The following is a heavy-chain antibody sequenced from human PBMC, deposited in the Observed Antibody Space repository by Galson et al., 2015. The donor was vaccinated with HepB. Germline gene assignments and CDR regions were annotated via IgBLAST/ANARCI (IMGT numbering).Heavy chain of an antibody. V-gene: IGHV1-2*02. Sequence: SVKVSCKASGYTFTGYYMHWVRQAPGQGLEWMGWINPNSGGTNYAQKFQGRVTMTRDTSISTAYMELMSLRSDDTAVYYCARDMLKTDSSITIFGVDTHEYGMDVWGQGTTVTVSS. CDR3: ARDMLKTDSSITIFGVDTHEYGMDV. J-gene: IGHJ6*02. CDR2: INPNSGGT. CDR1: GYTFTGYY. D-gene: IGHD3-3*01.